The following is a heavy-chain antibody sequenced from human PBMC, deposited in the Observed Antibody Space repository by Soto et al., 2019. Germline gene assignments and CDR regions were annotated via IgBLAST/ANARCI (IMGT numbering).Heavy chain of an antibody. V-gene: IGHV3-30*18. CDR1: GFTFSSYG. CDR3: EKDPEGGGVGSSFFDY. CDR2: ISYDGSNK. D-gene: IGHD6-6*01. Sequence: QVQLVESGGGVVQPGRSLRLSCAASGFTFSSYGMHWVRQAPGKGLEWVAVISYDGSNKYYADSVKGRFTISRDNSKNTLYLQMNSLRAEDTAVYYCEKDPEGGGVGSSFFDYWGQGTLVTVSS. J-gene: IGHJ4*02.